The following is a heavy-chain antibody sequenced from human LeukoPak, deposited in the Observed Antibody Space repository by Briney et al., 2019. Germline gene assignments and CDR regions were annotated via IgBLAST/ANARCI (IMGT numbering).Heavy chain of an antibody. CDR1: GGSISSYY. CDR2: INHSGST. V-gene: IGHV4-34*01. Sequence: PSETLSLTCTVSGGSISSYYWTWIRQPPGKGLEWIGEINHSGSTNYNPSLKSRVTISVDTSKNQFSLKLSSVTAADTAVYYCARGRVAARPAAKYYYYGMDVWGQGTTVTVSS. CDR3: ARGRVAARPAAKYYYYGMDV. J-gene: IGHJ6*02. D-gene: IGHD6-6*01.